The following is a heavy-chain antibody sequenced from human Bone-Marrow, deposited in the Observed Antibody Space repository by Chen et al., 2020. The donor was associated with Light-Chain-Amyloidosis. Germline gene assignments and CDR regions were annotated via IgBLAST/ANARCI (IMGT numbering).Heavy chain of an antibody. D-gene: IGHD5-12*01. Sequence: DVQLLESGGGLVQPGGSLRLSCAASVFTFRTSWMHWVRQAPGKGLVWVSRINPDGTRVDYADSVRGRFTISRDDAKSTVYLQMNSLRAEDTAVYYCSREFTGYDDYWGQGTLVTVSS. CDR3: SREFTGYDDY. V-gene: IGHV3-74*01. CDR1: VFTFRTSW. J-gene: IGHJ4*02. CDR2: INPDGTRV.